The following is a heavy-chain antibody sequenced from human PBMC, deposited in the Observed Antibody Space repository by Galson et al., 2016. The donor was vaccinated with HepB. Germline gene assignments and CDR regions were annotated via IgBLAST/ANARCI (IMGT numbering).Heavy chain of an antibody. D-gene: IGHD1-26*01. CDR2: ISHSGTT. V-gene: IGHV4-4*02. CDR3: ARDHRAREGFGI. CDR1: GGSISRSNW. Sequence: SETLSLTCIVSGGSISRSNWWTWIRQPPGKGLEWIGEISHSGTTDYNPSFKSRINISVDMSKNELSLKMSSVTAADTAVYYCARDHRAREGFGIWGQGTLVTVSS. J-gene: IGHJ3*02.